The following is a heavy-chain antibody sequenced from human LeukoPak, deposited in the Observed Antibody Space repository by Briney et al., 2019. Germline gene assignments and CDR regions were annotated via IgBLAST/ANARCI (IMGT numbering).Heavy chain of an antibody. Sequence: GGSLRLSCAASGFTFSSYPMHWVRQAPGKRLDWVAVISYDGRVKQYAESVKGRFTISRDDSKNTLYLQMNSLRAEDTAVYYCAIAHSGSYSYFDYWGQGTLVTVSS. D-gene: IGHD1-26*01. CDR1: GFTFSSYP. J-gene: IGHJ4*02. V-gene: IGHV3-30*04. CDR3: AIAHSGSYSYFDY. CDR2: ISYDGRVK.